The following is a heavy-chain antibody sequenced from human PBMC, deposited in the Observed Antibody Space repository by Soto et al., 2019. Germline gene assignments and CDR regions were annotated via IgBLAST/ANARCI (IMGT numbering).Heavy chain of an antibody. V-gene: IGHV4-59*01. CDR3: ARGATVTSGWYFDF. D-gene: IGHD4-17*01. CDR1: GGSINEYY. Sequence: QVQLQESGPGLVKPSETLSLTCTVSGGSINEYYWSWIRQPPGKGLEWIGYIYYTGSTNYNPSLKSRLTISLDTSKNQFSLKLTSVTAADTAVYYCARGATVTSGWYFDFWGRGTLVTVSS. J-gene: IGHJ2*01. CDR2: IYYTGST.